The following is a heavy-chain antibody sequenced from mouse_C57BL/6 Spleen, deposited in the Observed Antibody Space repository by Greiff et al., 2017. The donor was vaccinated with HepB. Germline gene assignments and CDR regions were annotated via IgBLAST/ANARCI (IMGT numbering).Heavy chain of an antibody. CDR3: ARGHGSSVFAY. J-gene: IGHJ3*01. Sequence: VQLQQSGAELVKPGASVKLSCTASGFNIKDYYMHWVKQRTEQGLEWIGRIDPEDGETKYAPKFQGKATITADTSSNTAYLQLSSLTSEVTAVYYCARGHGSSVFAYWGQGTLVTVSA. CDR1: GFNIKDYY. CDR2: IDPEDGET. D-gene: IGHD1-1*01. V-gene: IGHV14-2*01.